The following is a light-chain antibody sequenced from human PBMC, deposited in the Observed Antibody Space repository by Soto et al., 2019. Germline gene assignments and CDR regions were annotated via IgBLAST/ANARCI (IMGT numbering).Light chain of an antibody. Sequence: QSVLTQAPSVSGAPGQRVTISCTGTSSNIGAGYDVHWFQQLPGTAPKLLIFGNVNRPSGVPDRFSASKSGTSASLAITGLQAEDEADYYCQSYDSSLSGWVFGGGTKLTVL. CDR2: GNV. CDR3: QSYDSSLSGWV. CDR1: SSNIGAGYD. J-gene: IGLJ3*02. V-gene: IGLV1-40*01.